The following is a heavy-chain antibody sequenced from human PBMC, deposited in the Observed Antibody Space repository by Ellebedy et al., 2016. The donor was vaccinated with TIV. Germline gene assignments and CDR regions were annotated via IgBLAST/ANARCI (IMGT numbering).Heavy chain of an antibody. CDR1: GYTFTSYY. Sequence: ASVKVSXXASGYTFTSYYMHWVRQAPGQGLEWMGIINPSGGSTSYAQKFQGRVTMTRDTSTSTVYMELSSLRSEDTAVYYCARYTAMVTGLDYWGQGTLVTVSS. CDR2: INPSGGST. V-gene: IGHV1-46*01. CDR3: ARYTAMVTGLDY. J-gene: IGHJ4*02. D-gene: IGHD5-18*01.